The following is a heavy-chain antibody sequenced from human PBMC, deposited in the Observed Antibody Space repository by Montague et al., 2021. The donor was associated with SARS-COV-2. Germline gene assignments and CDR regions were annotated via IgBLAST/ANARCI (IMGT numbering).Heavy chain of an antibody. CDR2: ITSDGGII. CDR1: GFTISRHE. Sequence: SLRLSCAASGFTISRHEVNWVRQAPGKGLEWVSYITSDGGIIYYADFVEGRFTISRDNAKNSLYLHMNSLRVGDTAVYYCATLARGLFDHGMDVWGQGTTVTVSS. CDR3: ATLARGLFDHGMDV. V-gene: IGHV3-48*03. D-gene: IGHD3-10*01. J-gene: IGHJ6*02.